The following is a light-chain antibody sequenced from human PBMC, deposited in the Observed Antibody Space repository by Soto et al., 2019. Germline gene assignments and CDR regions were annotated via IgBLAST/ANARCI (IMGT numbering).Light chain of an antibody. CDR3: SGYTNTTTLL. CDR2: YVS. V-gene: IGLV2-14*03. Sequence: QSALTQPASVSGSPGQTVTISCSGTCRDVSGCNYVSWYQQHPGRAPKLIIYYVSNRPSGVSDRFSGSKSVNTASLTISGLQTEDEADYFCSGYTNTTTLLFGGGTKLTVL. CDR1: CRDVSGCNY. J-gene: IGLJ2*01.